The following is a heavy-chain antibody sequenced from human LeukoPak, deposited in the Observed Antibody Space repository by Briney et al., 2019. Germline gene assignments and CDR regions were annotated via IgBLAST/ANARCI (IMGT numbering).Heavy chain of an antibody. J-gene: IGHJ4*02. CDR2: INPNSGGT. CDR1: GYTFTGYY. Sequence: ASVKVSCKASGYTFTGYYMHWVRQAPGQGLEWMGWINPNSGGTNYAQKFQGRVTMTRDTSISTAYMELSRLRSDDTAVYYCARREFRVNPFDYWGQGTLVTVSS. CDR3: ARREFRVNPFDY. V-gene: IGHV1-2*02. D-gene: IGHD3-10*01.